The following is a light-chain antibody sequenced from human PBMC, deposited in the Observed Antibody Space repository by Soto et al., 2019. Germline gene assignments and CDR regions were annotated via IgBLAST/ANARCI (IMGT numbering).Light chain of an antibody. CDR3: LQDYNYPIT. V-gene: IGKV1-6*01. CDR2: AAS. CDR1: QDINKN. J-gene: IGKJ5*01. Sequence: IQMTQSPSSLSASVGDRVTITCQASQDINKNLIWYQQKPGKAPKLLIYAASSLQSGVPSRFSGSGSGTDFTLTISSLQPEDFATYYCLQDYNYPITFGQGTRLEIK.